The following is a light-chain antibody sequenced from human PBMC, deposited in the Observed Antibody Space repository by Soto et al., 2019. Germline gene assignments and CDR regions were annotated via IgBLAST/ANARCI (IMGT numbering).Light chain of an antibody. V-gene: IGKV3-20*01. Sequence: IVLTQSPGTLSLSPGERATLSCRASESVSDSSLAWYQQKPGQAPRLLIYGVSTRATGIPDRFSGSGSGTDLTLTISRLEPEDFAVYYCQPYGSSRTFGQGTKVEI. CDR3: QPYGSSRT. J-gene: IGKJ1*01. CDR1: ESVSDSS. CDR2: GVS.